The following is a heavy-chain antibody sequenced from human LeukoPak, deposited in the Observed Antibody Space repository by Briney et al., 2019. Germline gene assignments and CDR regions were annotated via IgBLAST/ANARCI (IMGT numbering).Heavy chain of an antibody. CDR1: GFTFSSYA. Sequence: PGGSLRLSCAASGFTFSSYAMSWVRQAPGKGLEWVSTISGSGGSTYYADSVKGRFTISRDNSKNTLYLQMKSLRAEDTAVYYCAKDGKVGVVLDYWGQGTLVTVSS. J-gene: IGHJ4*02. CDR2: ISGSGGST. V-gene: IGHV3-23*01. D-gene: IGHD1-26*01. CDR3: AKDGKVGVVLDY.